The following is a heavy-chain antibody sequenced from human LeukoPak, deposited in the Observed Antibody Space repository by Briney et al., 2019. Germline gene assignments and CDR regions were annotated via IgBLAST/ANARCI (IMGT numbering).Heavy chain of an antibody. J-gene: IGHJ4*02. CDR3: ARDRSSYYFDF. CDR1: VYTFNSYY. V-gene: IGHV1-46*02. CDR2: INPSGGTT. Sequence: GASVKVSCKASVYTFNSYYMHWVRQDPGQGLEWMGIINPSGGTTGYSQKVQGRVTMTRDTSTSTVYMELSSLRSEDTAVYYCARDRSSYYFDFWGQGTLVTVSS. D-gene: IGHD6-6*01.